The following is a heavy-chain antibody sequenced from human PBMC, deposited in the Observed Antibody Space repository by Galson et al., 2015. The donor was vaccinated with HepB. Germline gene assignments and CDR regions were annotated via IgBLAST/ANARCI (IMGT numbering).Heavy chain of an antibody. J-gene: IGHJ6*02. Sequence: SVKVSCKASGYIISTYIIHWVRQAPGQRLEWMGWINGGNGNTKYSQKFQGRVTITRDTSASIAYMELSSPRSEDTAVYYCARGDTYYDFWSGYYEAAVHSGMDVWGQGTTVTVSS. CDR3: ARGDTYYDFWSGYYEAAVHSGMDV. V-gene: IGHV1-3*01. CDR2: INGGNGNT. D-gene: IGHD3-3*01. CDR1: GYIISTYI.